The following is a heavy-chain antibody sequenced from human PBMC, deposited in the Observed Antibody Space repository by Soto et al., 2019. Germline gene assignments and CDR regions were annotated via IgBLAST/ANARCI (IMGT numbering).Heavy chain of an antibody. J-gene: IGHJ5*02. CDR2: IDGDDDK. CDR1: GFSLTTSETS. CDR3: ARATSYTSSWPSNWFDP. V-gene: IGHV2-70*01. Sequence: SGPTLVNPTQTLTLTCTFSGFSLTTSETSVSWIRQPPGKALEWLALIDGDDDKYYSTSLKTRLTISKDTSKNQVVLAMPNMDSVDTATYYCARATSYTSSWPSNWFDPWGQGTLVTVSS. D-gene: IGHD6-13*01.